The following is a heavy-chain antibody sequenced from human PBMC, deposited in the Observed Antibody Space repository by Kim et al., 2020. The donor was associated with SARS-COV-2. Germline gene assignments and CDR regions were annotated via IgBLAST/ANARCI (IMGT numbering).Heavy chain of an antibody. J-gene: IGHJ4*02. D-gene: IGHD4-17*01. Sequence: SGSTNYTPSLKSRVTISVDKSKNQFSLKLSSVTAADTAVYYCARDYADYWGQGTLVTVSS. CDR2: SGST. V-gene: IGHV4-4*02. CDR3: ARDYADY.